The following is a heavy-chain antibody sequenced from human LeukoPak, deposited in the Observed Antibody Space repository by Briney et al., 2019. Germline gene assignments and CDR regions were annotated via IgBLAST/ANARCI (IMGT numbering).Heavy chain of an antibody. D-gene: IGHD2-2*01. Sequence: GGSLRLSCAASTFTFSTYWMTWVRQAPGKGLEWVSYISSSSSTIYYADSVKGRFTISRDNAKNSLYLQMNSLRAEDTAVYYCARGVGYCSSTSCQYYYMDVWGKGTTVTVSS. CDR3: ARGVGYCSSTSCQYYYMDV. CDR2: ISSSSSTI. V-gene: IGHV3-48*04. CDR1: TFTFSTYW. J-gene: IGHJ6*03.